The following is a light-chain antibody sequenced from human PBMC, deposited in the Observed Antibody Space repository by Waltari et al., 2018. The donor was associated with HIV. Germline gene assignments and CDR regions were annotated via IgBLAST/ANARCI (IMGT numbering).Light chain of an antibody. CDR1: QSVSSY. V-gene: IGKV3-11*01. CDR2: DAS. Sequence: EIVLTQFPATLSLSPGERATLSCRASQSVSSYLAWYQQKPGQAPRLLIYDASNGATGIPGRFSGSGSGTDFTLTISSLEPEDFAVYYCQQRSNWPWTFGQGTKVEIK. J-gene: IGKJ1*01. CDR3: QQRSNWPWT.